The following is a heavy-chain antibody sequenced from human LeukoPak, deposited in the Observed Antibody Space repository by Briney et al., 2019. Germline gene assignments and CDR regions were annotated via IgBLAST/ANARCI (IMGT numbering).Heavy chain of an antibody. J-gene: IGHJ4*02. Sequence: GASVKVSCKASGYTFTSYGISWVRQATGQGLEWMGWMNPNSGNTGYAQKFQGRVTITRNTSISTAYMELSSLRSEDTAVYYCARVLGYSSGWYVNRIDYWGQGTLVTVSS. D-gene: IGHD6-19*01. V-gene: IGHV1-8*03. CDR3: ARVLGYSSGWYVNRIDY. CDR1: GYTFTSYG. CDR2: MNPNSGNT.